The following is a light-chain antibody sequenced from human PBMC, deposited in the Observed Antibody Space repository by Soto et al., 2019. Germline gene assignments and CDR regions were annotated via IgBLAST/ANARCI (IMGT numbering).Light chain of an antibody. Sequence: DIQVTQSPSSLSASVGDRVTITCRASQSIDKYLTWYQQKPGKAPKVLIYAASTVQSGVPSRFSGSGSGTDFTLTISSLQPEDFASYYCQQSYSDVYTFGQGTKLEIK. CDR2: AAS. CDR1: QSIDKY. V-gene: IGKV1-39*01. J-gene: IGKJ2*01. CDR3: QQSYSDVYT.